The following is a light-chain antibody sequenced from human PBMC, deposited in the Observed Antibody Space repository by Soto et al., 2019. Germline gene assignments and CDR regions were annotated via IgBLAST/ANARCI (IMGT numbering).Light chain of an antibody. CDR2: DAS. J-gene: IGKJ5*01. Sequence: VLTQSPATLSLSPGERATLSCRASQSVSSYLAWYQQKPGQAPRVLIYDASNRATGIQARFSGSGSGTDFTLTISSLEPEDFAVYHCKQRSNWPTCGQGTRLEIK. CDR3: KQRSNWPT. V-gene: IGKV3-11*01. CDR1: QSVSSY.